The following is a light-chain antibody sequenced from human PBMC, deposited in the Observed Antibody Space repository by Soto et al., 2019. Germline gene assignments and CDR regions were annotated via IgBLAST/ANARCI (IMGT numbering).Light chain of an antibody. V-gene: IGKV1-5*03. Sequence: PMTQSPSTLSASVGDRVTITCRANENINNWLAWYQQKPGKALKLLIYQASTLESGVPSRFSGSGSGTEFTLTISSLQPDDFATYYCQRYNGNFDQGTKLEI. CDR1: ENINNW. J-gene: IGKJ2*01. CDR2: QAS. CDR3: QRYNGN.